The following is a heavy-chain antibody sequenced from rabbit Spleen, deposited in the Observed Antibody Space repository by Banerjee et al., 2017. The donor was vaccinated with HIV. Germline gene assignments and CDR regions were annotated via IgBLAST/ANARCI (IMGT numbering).Heavy chain of an antibody. CDR1: GISFGISDY. CDR2: VDAGSSGFT. CDR3: ARDSSSSFSSYGMDL. D-gene: IGHD1-1*01. Sequence: QSLEESGGGLVQPEGSLTLTCTASGISFGISDYMCWVRQAPGKGLEWIACVDAGSSGFTYHASWAKGRFTIYKTSSTTVTLQMTSLTAADTATYFCARDSSSSFSSYGMDLWGPGTLVTVS. J-gene: IGHJ6*01. V-gene: IGHV1S40*01.